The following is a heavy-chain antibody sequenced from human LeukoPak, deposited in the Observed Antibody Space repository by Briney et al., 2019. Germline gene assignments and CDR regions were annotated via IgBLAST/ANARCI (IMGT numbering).Heavy chain of an antibody. CDR3: ARDNSGSYSNWFDP. V-gene: IGHV4-38-2*02. CDR2: IYHSGST. CDR1: DDSISSGFY. J-gene: IGHJ5*02. Sequence: PSETLSLTCTVSDDSISSGFYWGWIRQPPGKGLEWIGSIYHSGSTYYNPSLKSRVTISVDTSKNQFSLRLSSVTAADTAVYYCARDNSGSYSNWFDPWGQGTLVTVSS. D-gene: IGHD1-26*01.